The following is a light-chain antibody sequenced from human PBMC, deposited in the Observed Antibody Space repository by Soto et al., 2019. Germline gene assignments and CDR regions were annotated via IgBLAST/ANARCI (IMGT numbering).Light chain of an antibody. CDR3: MQALWTPPWT. CDR1: QSNGYTY. CDR2: LTS. Sequence: QSNGYTYLDWYLQKSGQSPQLLIYLTSIRAFGVPDRFNGSRSGTDFTLNIIKVEGDDVGVDYCMQALWTPPWTFGQGTKVDIK. V-gene: IGKV2-28*01. J-gene: IGKJ1*01.